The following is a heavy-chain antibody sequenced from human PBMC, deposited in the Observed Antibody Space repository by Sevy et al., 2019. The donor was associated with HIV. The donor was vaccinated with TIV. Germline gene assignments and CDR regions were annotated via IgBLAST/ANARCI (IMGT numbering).Heavy chain of an antibody. J-gene: IGHJ4*02. Sequence: ASVKVSCKVSGYTLSKLSMHWVRQAPGKGLEWMGGFHEDGESMYAQKFKGRVTMTEDTSTDTAYMELSSLRSEDTAVYYCATDIVVGRDYWGQGTLVTVSS. CDR2: FHEDGES. CDR3: ATDIVVGRDY. V-gene: IGHV1-24*01. D-gene: IGHD2-2*01. CDR1: GYTLSKLS.